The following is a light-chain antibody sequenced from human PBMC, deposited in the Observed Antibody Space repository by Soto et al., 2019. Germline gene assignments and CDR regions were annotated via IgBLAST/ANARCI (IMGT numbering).Light chain of an antibody. J-gene: IGKJ5*01. Sequence: VLTQSPGTLSLSPGDRATLSCRASQSVSSSYLAWYQQKPGQPPRLLIYGASSRATGIPDRFSGSGSGTDFTLTISRLEPEDFAVFYCQHYDSLPITFGQGTRLEIK. CDR1: QSVSSSY. V-gene: IGKV3-20*01. CDR2: GAS. CDR3: QHYDSLPIT.